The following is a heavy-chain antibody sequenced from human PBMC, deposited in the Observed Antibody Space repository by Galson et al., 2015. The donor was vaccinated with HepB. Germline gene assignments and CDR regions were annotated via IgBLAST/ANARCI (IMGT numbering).Heavy chain of an antibody. Sequence: SLRLSCAASGFTFSSYAMHWVRQAPGKGLEWVAVISYDGSNKYYADSVKGRFTISRDNSKNTLYLQMNSLRAEDTAVYYCARGPRGVVPAAIFQHWGQGTLVTVSS. CDR3: ARGPRGVVPAAIFQH. CDR1: GFTFSSYA. D-gene: IGHD2-2*02. V-gene: IGHV3-30*04. CDR2: ISYDGSNK. J-gene: IGHJ1*01.